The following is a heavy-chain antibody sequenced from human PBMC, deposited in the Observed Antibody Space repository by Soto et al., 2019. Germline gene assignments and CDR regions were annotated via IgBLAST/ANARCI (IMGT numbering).Heavy chain of an antibody. Sequence: QVQLVESGGGVVQPGRSLRLSCAGSGFPFTAYGMHWVREGPDKGLEWVAVISYDGSDKYYADSVKGRFTISRDNSKNMLYLQMNSLRPEDTALYYCVGGQYYFDYRGQVTLFIVSS. CDR2: ISYDGSDK. D-gene: IGHD3-10*01. V-gene: IGHV3-30*03. CDR1: GFPFTAYG. CDR3: VGGQYYFDY. J-gene: IGHJ4*02.